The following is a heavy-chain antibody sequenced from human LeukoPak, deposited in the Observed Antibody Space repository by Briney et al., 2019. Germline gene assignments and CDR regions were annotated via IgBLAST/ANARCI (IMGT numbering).Heavy chain of an antibody. Sequence: ASVKVSCKASGYTFTSYDNNWVRQDTGQGLEWIGGMNPNSGNTGYAQKFQGRVTMTNNTSVSTAYMELSSLRSEDTAVYYCARGSDYDFWSGYFGYYYGMDVWGQGTTVTVSS. CDR1: GYTFTSYD. CDR2: MNPNSGNT. D-gene: IGHD3-3*01. V-gene: IGHV1-8*01. J-gene: IGHJ6*02. CDR3: ARGSDYDFWSGYFGYYYGMDV.